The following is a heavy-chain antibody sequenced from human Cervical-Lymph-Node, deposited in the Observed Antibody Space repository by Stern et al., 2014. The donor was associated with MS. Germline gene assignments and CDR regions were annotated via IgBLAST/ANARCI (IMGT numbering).Heavy chain of an antibody. Sequence: DQLVESGAEVKKPGASVKVSCKASGYTFTSYYMHWVRQAPGQGLEWMGIINPSGGSTSYEQKFQGRVTMTRDTSTSTVYMELSSLRSEDTAVYYCASQSPIAVADYYGMDVWGQGTTVTVSS. D-gene: IGHD6-19*01. CDR1: GYTFTSYY. V-gene: IGHV1-46*01. J-gene: IGHJ6*02. CDR3: ASQSPIAVADYYGMDV. CDR2: INPSGGST.